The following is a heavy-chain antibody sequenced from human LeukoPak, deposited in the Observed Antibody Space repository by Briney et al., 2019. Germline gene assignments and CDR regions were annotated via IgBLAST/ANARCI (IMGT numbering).Heavy chain of an antibody. CDR1: GFTFSSYA. D-gene: IGHD5-18*01. CDR3: ARGRDTAMVYFDY. V-gene: IGHV3-30*01. J-gene: IGHJ4*02. Sequence: GRSLRLSCAASGFTFSSYAMHWVRQAPGKGLEWVAVISYDGSNKYYADSVKGRFTISRDNSKNTLYLQMNSLRAEDTAVYYCARGRDTAMVYFDYWGQGTLVTVSS. CDR2: ISYDGSNK.